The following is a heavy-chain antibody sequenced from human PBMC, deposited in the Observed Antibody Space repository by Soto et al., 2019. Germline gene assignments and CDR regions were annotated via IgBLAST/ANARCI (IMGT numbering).Heavy chain of an antibody. Sequence: QLQLQESGPGLVKPADTLSLTCTVSGDSISSTTYYWGWIRQPPGTVLECIGIVHYYGSTYYIPSLTGRPPISVDTSQAPLKLTSVPAADPALYYCARLPHHMARECSFDLWGPGTLVTVSS. D-gene: IGHD3-10*01. J-gene: IGHJ4*02. CDR1: GDSISSTTYY. CDR3: ARLPHHMARECSFDL. CDR2: VHYYGST. V-gene: IGHV4-39*01.